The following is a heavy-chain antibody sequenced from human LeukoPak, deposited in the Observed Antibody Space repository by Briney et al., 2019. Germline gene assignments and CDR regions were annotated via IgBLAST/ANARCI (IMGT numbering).Heavy chain of an antibody. D-gene: IGHD5-12*01. Sequence: PSETLSLTCNVSGGSVSSSFYSWGWIGQPPGKGLEWIGSMYYSGSAHYNLSLKSRVTMSVDTSKNQFSLKLSSVTAADTAIYFCASATTYSIDDWGQGTLVTVSS. CDR2: MYYSGSA. CDR1: GGSVSSSFYS. V-gene: IGHV4-39*01. CDR3: ASATTYSIDD. J-gene: IGHJ4*01.